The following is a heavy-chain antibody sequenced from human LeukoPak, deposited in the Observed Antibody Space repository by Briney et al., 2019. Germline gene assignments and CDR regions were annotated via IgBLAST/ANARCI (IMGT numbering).Heavy chain of an antibody. J-gene: IGHJ4*02. D-gene: IGHD3-10*01. CDR3: SRDFYGSGSSIIDY. Sequence: KPGGSLRLSCAASGFTFNDYYMSWIRQAPGKGLEWVSYISSSSSYTNYADSVKGRFTISRDNAKNSLYLQMNSLRAEDTAVYYCSRDFYGSGSSIIDYWGQGTLVTVSS. CDR1: GFTFNDYY. V-gene: IGHV3-11*05. CDR2: ISSSSSYT.